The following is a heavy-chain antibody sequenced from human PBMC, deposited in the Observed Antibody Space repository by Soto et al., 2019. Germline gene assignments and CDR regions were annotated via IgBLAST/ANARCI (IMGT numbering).Heavy chain of an antibody. CDR2: ISSSSSTI. Sequence: PGGLLRLSCAASGFTFSSYSMNWVRQAPGKGLEWVSYISSSSSTIYYADSVKGRFTISRDNAKNSLYLQMNSLRAEDTAVYYCARDRLYQPLPYYFDYWGQGTLVTVSS. V-gene: IGHV3-48*01. CDR1: GFTFSSYS. CDR3: ARDRLYQPLPYYFDY. D-gene: IGHD2-2*01. J-gene: IGHJ4*02.